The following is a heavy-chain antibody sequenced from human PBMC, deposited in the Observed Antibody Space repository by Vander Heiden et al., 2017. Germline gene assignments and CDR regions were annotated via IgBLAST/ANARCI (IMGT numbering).Heavy chain of an antibody. CDR2: IYSGGNT. J-gene: IGHJ5*01. V-gene: IGHV3-53*01. Sequence: EGQLVESGGGLIQPGGSLRLSCAASGFTVSSNYMSWVRQTPGKGLEWVSLIYSGGNTYYADSVKGRFTISRDNSKNMVYLQMNSLRAEDTAVYYCARVVTWFDPWGQGTLVTVSS. D-gene: IGHD2-21*01. CDR3: ARVVTWFDP. CDR1: GFTVSSNY.